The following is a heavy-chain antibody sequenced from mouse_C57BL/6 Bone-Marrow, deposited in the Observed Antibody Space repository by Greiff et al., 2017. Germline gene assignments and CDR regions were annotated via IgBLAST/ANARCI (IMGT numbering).Heavy chain of an antibody. D-gene: IGHD1-1*01. CDR3: ARGNYYGPYWYFDV. CDR1: GYTFTSYW. Sequence: QVQLKQPGAELVMPGASVKLSCKASGYTFTSYWMHWVKQRPGQGLEWIGEIDPSDSYTNYNQKFQGKSTLTVDKSASAAYMQLSSLTSEDSAVYYCARGNYYGPYWYFDVWGTGTTVTVSS. V-gene: IGHV1-69*01. CDR2: IDPSDSYT. J-gene: IGHJ1*03.